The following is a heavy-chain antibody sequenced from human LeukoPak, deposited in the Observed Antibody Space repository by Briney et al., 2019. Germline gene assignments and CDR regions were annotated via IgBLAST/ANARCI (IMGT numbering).Heavy chain of an antibody. CDR1: GFTFSSYG. CDR3: AKDRAWFGELFEYYFDY. J-gene: IGHJ4*02. V-gene: IGHV3-30*18. Sequence: GGSLRLSCAASGFTFSSYGMHWVRQAPGKGLEWVAVISYDGSNKYYADSVKGRFTISRDNSKNTLYLQMNSLRAEDTAVYYCAKDRAWFGELFEYYFDYWGQGTLVTVSS. CDR2: ISYDGSNK. D-gene: IGHD3-10*01.